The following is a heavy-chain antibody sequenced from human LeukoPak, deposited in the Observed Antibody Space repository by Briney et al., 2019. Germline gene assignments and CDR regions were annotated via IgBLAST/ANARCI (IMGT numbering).Heavy chain of an antibody. Sequence: PGGSLRLSCAASGFTLSSYAMSWVRQAPGKGLEWVSAISGSGGSTYYADSVKGRFTISRDSSKNTLYLQMNSLRAEDTAVYYCAKDVEGSGWSNWFDPWGQGTLVTVSS. CDR1: GFTLSSYA. V-gene: IGHV3-23*01. J-gene: IGHJ5*02. CDR3: AKDVEGSGWSNWFDP. CDR2: ISGSGGST. D-gene: IGHD6-19*01.